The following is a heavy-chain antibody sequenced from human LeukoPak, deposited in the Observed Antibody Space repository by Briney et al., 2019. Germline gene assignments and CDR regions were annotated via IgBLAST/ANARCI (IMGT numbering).Heavy chain of an antibody. Sequence: GGSLRLSCAASGFTFSNYDMSWVRQAPGKGLEWVSSITASGGNTYYADSVKGRFTISRDNSKNTLYLQMNSLRAEDTALYYCAKISGVAPIWGQGTMVTVSS. CDR3: AKISGVAPI. CDR2: ITASGGNT. J-gene: IGHJ3*02. V-gene: IGHV3-23*01. CDR1: GFTFSNYD. D-gene: IGHD5-12*01.